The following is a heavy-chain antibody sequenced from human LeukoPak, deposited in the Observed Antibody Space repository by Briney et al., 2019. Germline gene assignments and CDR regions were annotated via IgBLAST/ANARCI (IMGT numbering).Heavy chain of an antibody. D-gene: IGHD3-22*01. J-gene: IGHJ4*02. V-gene: IGHV4-59*01. CDR3: ARGVGSGYTDY. CDR2: ISYSGNT. Sequence: ETLSLTCTVSGGSISNYYWTWIRQPPGKGLEGIGFISYSGNTNYNPSLKSRVTISLDTSKNQFSLKLISVTAADTAVYYCARGVGSGYTDYWGQGALVTVSS. CDR1: GGSISNYY.